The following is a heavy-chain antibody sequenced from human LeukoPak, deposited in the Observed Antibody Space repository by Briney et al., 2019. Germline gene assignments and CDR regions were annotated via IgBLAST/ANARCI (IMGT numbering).Heavy chain of an antibody. J-gene: IGHJ4*02. Sequence: GGSLRLSCATSGFSFSSYAMSWVRQAPGKGLEWVSAMSSSDDGRYYAASVRGRFTISRDTSRSTLYLQMNSLRAEDAAVYYCARWGYSSGWNQYYFDYWGQGTLVTVSS. D-gene: IGHD6-19*01. V-gene: IGHV3-23*01. CDR1: GFSFSSYA. CDR3: ARWGYSSGWNQYYFDY. CDR2: MSSSDDGR.